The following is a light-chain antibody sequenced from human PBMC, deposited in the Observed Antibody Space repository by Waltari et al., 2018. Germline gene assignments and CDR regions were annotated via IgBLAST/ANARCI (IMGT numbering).Light chain of an antibody. CDR1: NRGGKF. J-gene: IGLJ3*02. Sequence: SYELTPSSSVYVSPGQSATITFTCDNRGGKFCNWSQQKPGQAPVLVIHQNTKRPSGTPARFSGSNVGNTATLTICETQPVDEADYYCQACDSSTGVFGGGTKLTVL. CDR2: QNT. V-gene: IGLV3-1*01. CDR3: QACDSSTGV.